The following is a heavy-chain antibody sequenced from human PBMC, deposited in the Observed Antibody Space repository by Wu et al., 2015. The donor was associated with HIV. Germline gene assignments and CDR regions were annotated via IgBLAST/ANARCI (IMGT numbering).Heavy chain of an antibody. CDR3: ARDKGYGSGTNEVNWFDP. Sequence: QVQILQSATEVKKPGASVKVSCKTSGYTFSAAYIHWVRQARGQGLEWMGSINPNSGGAKYAQNVQGRVTITRDKSISTAYMELSSLRSEDTAVYYCARDKGYGSGTNEVNWFDPWGQGTLVTVSS. V-gene: IGHV1-2*02. D-gene: IGHD3-10*01. CDR1: GYTFSAAY. J-gene: IGHJ5*02. CDR2: INPNSGGA.